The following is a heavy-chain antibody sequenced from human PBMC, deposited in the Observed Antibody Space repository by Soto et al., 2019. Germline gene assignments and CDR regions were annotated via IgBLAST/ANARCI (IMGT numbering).Heavy chain of an antibody. J-gene: IGHJ6*02. CDR2: ISSSSSYT. D-gene: IGHD3-10*01. CDR3: ARAICWFGELVRGSVDYGMDV. V-gene: IGHV3-11*05. CDR1: GFTFSDYY. Sequence: QVQLVESGGGLVKPGGSLRLSCAASGFTFSDYYMSWIRQAPGKGLEWVSYISSSSSYTNYADSVKGRFTISRDNAKNSLYLQMTRLRAKDTAVYYCARAICWFGELVRGSVDYGMDVWGQGTMVTVSS.